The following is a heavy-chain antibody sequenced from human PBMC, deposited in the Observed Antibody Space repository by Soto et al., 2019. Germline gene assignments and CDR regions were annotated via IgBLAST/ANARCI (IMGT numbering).Heavy chain of an antibody. J-gene: IGHJ4*02. CDR1: GGSISSYY. V-gene: IGHV4-59*08. CDR2: IYYSGST. CDR3: ARRYGSAIDY. Sequence: PSETLSLTCTVSGGSISSYYWSWIRQPPGKGLEWIGYIYYSGSTNYNPSLKSRVTISVDTSKNRFSLKLSSVTAADTAVYYCARRYGSAIDYWGQGTLVTVSS. D-gene: IGHD1-26*01.